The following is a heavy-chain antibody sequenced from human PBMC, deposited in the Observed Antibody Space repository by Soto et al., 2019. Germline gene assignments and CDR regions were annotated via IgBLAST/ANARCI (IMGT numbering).Heavy chain of an antibody. CDR2: IYYSGST. J-gene: IGHJ3*02. CDR1: GGSISSGDYY. CDR3: ASYRVGHAFDI. D-gene: IGHD2-21*01. Sequence: SETLSLTCTVSGGSISSGDYYWSWIRQPPGKGLEWIGYIYYSGSTYYNPSLESRVTISVDTSKNQFSLKLSSVTAADTAVYYCASYRVGHAFDIWGQGTMVTVSS. V-gene: IGHV4-30-4*01.